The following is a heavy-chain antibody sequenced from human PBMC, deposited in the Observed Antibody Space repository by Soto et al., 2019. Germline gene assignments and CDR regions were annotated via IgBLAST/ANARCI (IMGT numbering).Heavy chain of an antibody. V-gene: IGHV3-33*01. CDR1: RFDFSLYG. CDR3: ARDIAVRRIDQ. CDR2: IWYDASSQ. Sequence: QVQLVESGGGVVQPGRSLRLSCAASRFDFSLYGMHWVRQVPGKGLEWVAMIWYDASSQFYSESVKGRFTISRDNSKNILYLQMHSLRAEDTALYDCARDIAVRRIDQWGQGTLVTVSS. J-gene: IGHJ5*02. D-gene: IGHD6-6*01.